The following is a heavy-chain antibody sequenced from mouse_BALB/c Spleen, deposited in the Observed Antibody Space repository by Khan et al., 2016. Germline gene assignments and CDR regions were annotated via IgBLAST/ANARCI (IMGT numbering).Heavy chain of an antibody. V-gene: IGHV1-7*01. Sequence: QVQLQQSGAELAKPGASVKMSCKASGYTFTSYWMHWVKQRPGQGLEWIGYINPSTGYTEYNQKFKDKATLTADKSSSTAYMQLSSLTSEDSAVYYCARSGLGYYFDYWGQGTTLTDSS. CDR1: GYTFTSYW. CDR2: INPSTGYT. CDR3: ARSGLGYYFDY. D-gene: IGHD4-1*01. J-gene: IGHJ2*01.